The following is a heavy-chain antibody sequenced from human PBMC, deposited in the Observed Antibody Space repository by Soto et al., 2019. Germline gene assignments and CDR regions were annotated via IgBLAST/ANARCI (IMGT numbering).Heavy chain of an antibody. CDR1: GGSISSGDYY. CDR3: ARELRYCSGGSPCAFDI. V-gene: IGHV4-30-4*01. CDR2: IYYSGST. J-gene: IGHJ3*02. Sequence: SETLSLTCTVSGGSISSGDYYWSWIRQPPGKGLKWIGYIYYSGSTYYNTSLKSRVTISVDTSKNQFSLKLSSVTAADTAVYYCARELRYCSGGSPCAFDIWGQGTMVTVSS. D-gene: IGHD2-15*01.